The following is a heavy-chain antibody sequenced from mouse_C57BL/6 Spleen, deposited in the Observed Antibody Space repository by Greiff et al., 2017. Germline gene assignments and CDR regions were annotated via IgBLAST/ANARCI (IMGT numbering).Heavy chain of an antibody. CDR2: IYPGDGDT. Sequence: QVQLKQSWAELVKPGASVKISCKASGYAFSSYWMNWVKQRPGKGLEWIGQIYPGDGDTNYNGKFKGKATLTADKSSSTAYMQLSSLTSEDSAVYFCARRGLGPFDYWGQGTTLTVSS. V-gene: IGHV1-80*01. J-gene: IGHJ2*01. CDR1: GYAFSSYW. D-gene: IGHD4-1*01. CDR3: ARRGLGPFDY.